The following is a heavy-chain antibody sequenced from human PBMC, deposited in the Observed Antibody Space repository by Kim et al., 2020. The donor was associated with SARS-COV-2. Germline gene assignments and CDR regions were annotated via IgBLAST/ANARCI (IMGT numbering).Heavy chain of an antibody. CDR1: GGSISSYY. V-gene: IGHV4-59*13. CDR3: ASSLWFGEINWFDP. CDR2: IYYSGST. Sequence: SETLSLTCTVSGGSISSYYWSWIRQPPGKGLEWIGYIYYSGSTNYNPSLKSRVTISVDTSKNQFSLKLSSVTAADTAVYYCASSLWFGEINWFDPWGQGTLVTVSS. J-gene: IGHJ5*02. D-gene: IGHD3-10*01.